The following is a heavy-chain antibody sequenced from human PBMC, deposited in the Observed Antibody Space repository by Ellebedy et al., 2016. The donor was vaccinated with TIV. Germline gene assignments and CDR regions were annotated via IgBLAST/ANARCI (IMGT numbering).Heavy chain of an antibody. V-gene: IGHV4-59*08. CDR3: ARHLAVPETGAVSAFDI. D-gene: IGHD6-19*01. Sequence: MPSETLSLTCTVSRGSITGYYWSWIRQPPGMGLEWIGYVYYSGRTKYNPSLKSRVTISVDTSKNLFSLNLTSATAADTAVYYCARHLAVPETGAVSAFDIWGQGTMVSVSS. J-gene: IGHJ3*02. CDR1: RGSITGYY. CDR2: VYYSGRT.